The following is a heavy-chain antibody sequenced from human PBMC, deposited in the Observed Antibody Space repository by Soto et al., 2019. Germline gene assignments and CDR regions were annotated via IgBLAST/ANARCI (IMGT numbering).Heavy chain of an antibody. Sequence: SEAQPVTTSVFKGSRVDHYCTWVRKTTRNGLEWIGEIQPSGSTDSSASLKSRVTLSLDTSTSQFSLQVTSVTAADTGVYYCARGKSSGYKFGPRNFFYYGMDVWGPGTTVTVSS. V-gene: IGHV4-34*01. D-gene: IGHD5-18*01. CDR2: IQPSGST. J-gene: IGHJ6*01. CDR3: ARGKSSGYKFGPRNFFYYGMDV. CDR1: KGSRVDHY.